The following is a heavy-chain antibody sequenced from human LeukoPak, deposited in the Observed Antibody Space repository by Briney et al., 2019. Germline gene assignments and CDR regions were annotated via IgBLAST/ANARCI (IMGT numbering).Heavy chain of an antibody. CDR1: GGSFSGYY. CDR2: INHSGST. J-gene: IGHJ4*02. V-gene: IGHV4-34*01. CDR3: ARGRTPGY. D-gene: IGHD1-14*01. Sequence: SETLSLTCAVYGGSFSGYYWSWIRQPPGKGLEWIGEINHSGSTNYNPSLKSRVTISVDTSKNQFSLKLSSVTAADTAVYYCARGRTPGYSGQGTLVTVSS.